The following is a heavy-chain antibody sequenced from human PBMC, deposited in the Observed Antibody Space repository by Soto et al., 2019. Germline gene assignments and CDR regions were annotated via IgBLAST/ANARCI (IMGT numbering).Heavy chain of an antibody. CDR3: ARSLYYDFWSGYYNDYYYYGMDV. V-gene: IGHV3-11*01. D-gene: IGHD3-3*01. CDR2: ISGSGGSI. CDR1: GFTFRSYD. J-gene: IGHJ6*02. Sequence: PXVSLQLSCAASGFTFRSYDMTWIRQAPGKGLEWVSYISGSGGSIYYADSVKGRFTISRDNSKNSLYLQMNSLRAEDTAVYYCARSLYYDFWSGYYNDYYYYGMDVWGQGTTVTVSS.